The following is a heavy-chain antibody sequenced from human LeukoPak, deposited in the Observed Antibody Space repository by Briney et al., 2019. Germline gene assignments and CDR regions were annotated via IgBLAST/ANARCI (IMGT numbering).Heavy chain of an antibody. J-gene: IGHJ5*02. CDR3: ARMPLSGRYFAFLSWFDP. Sequence: SETLSLTCAVYGGSFSGYYWSWIRQPPGKGLEWIGEINHSGSTNYNPSLKSRVTISVDTSKNQFSLKLSPVTAADTAVYYCARMPLSGRYFAFLSWFDPWGQGTLVTVSS. CDR2: INHSGST. V-gene: IGHV4-34*01. CDR1: GGSFSGYY. D-gene: IGHD3-9*01.